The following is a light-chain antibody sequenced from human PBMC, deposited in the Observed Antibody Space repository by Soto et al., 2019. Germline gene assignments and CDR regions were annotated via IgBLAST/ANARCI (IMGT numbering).Light chain of an antibody. CDR3: SSYTGSSTLYV. CDR1: SSDVGAYNY. J-gene: IGLJ1*01. CDR2: DVN. Sequence: QSVLTQPASLSESPGQSITISCTGTSSDVGAYNYVSWYQQHPGKAPKLMIFDVNNRPSGVSNRFSGSKSGNTASLTISGLQAEDEADYYCSSYTGSSTLYVFGTGTKVTVL. V-gene: IGLV2-14*01.